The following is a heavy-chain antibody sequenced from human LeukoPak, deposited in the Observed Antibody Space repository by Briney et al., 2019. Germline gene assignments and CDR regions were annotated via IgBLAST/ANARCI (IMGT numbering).Heavy chain of an antibody. D-gene: IGHD1-26*01. CDR3: ARDPEVGATASFDY. V-gene: IGHV3-48*04. CDR2: ISSSSSTI. J-gene: IGHJ4*02. Sequence: PGGSLRLSCAASGFTFGSYSMNWVRQAPGKGLEWVSYISSSSSTIYYADSVKGRFTISRDNAKNSLYLQMNSLRAEDTAVYYCARDPEVGATASFDYWGQGTLVTVSS. CDR1: GFTFGSYS.